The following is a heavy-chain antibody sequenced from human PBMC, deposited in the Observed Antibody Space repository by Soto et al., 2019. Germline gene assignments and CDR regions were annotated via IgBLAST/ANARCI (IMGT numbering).Heavy chain of an antibody. J-gene: IGHJ4*02. D-gene: IGHD2-21*02. Sequence: PGGSLRLSCKASGYTFTSYGISWVRQAPGQGLEWMGWISAYNGNTNYAQKLQGRVTMTTDTSTSTAYMELRSLRSDDTAVYYCARDIVVVTAIPLLDYWGQGTQVTVSS. V-gene: IGHV1-18*01. CDR1: GYTFTSYG. CDR2: ISAYNGNT. CDR3: ARDIVVVTAIPLLDY.